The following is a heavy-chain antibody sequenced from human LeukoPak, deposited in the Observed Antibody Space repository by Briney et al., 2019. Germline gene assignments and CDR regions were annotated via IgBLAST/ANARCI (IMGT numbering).Heavy chain of an antibody. CDR1: GGSISSYY. Sequence: SETLSLTCTVSGGSISSYYWSWIRQPPGKGLEWIGYVFSTGTADYNPSLRGRVTISMDMSKNQFSLNLTSVTTADTAVYYCARSGWEVIRTWGQGTLVAVSS. V-gene: IGHV4-59*01. D-gene: IGHD1-26*01. CDR2: VFSTGTA. CDR3: ARSGWEVIRT. J-gene: IGHJ5*02.